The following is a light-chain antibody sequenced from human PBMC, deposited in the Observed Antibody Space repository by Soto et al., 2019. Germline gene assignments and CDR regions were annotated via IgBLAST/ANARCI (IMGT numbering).Light chain of an antibody. CDR3: QQRSNGPAFT. CDR1: QSISRY. Sequence: EIVLTQSPATLSLSPGERATLSCRASQSISRYLAWYQQKPGQAPRLLIYDSSNRATGIPGRFSGSGSGTDFTRTISSLEPEDFAVYYCQQRSNGPAFTFGQGTKLEIK. J-gene: IGKJ2*01. V-gene: IGKV3-11*01. CDR2: DSS.